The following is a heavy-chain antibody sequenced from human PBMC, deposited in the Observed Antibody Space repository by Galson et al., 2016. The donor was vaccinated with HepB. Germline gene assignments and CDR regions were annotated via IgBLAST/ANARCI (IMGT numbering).Heavy chain of an antibody. J-gene: IGHJ5*02. Sequence: SVKVSCKASGYTFTDYYMHWVRQAPGQGLEWMGWINPNTGGTNYAQKFQGGVTMTRDTSISTSYMEPSRLRSDDTAVYYCAGGATVTRRAKREYNWFDPWGQGTLVTVSS. CDR1: GYTFTDYY. CDR2: INPNTGGT. D-gene: IGHD4-17*01. CDR3: AGGATVTRRAKREYNWFDP. V-gene: IGHV1-2*02.